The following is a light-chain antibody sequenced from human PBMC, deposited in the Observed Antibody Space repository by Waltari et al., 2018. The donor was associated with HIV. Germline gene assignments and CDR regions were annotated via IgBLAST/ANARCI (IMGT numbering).Light chain of an antibody. V-gene: IGLV1-44*01. Sequence: QSVLTQPPSASGTPGQRVTISCSGSGSNLGANTVNWYQQVPGMALTLLFCSDHHRPAGVSDRFSGSKSGTSAALAMSGLRSEDEAIYYGSSWDDSLNGFWVFGGGTKVTVL. CDR3: SSWDDSLNGFWV. J-gene: IGLJ3*02. CDR2: SDH. CDR1: GSNLGANT.